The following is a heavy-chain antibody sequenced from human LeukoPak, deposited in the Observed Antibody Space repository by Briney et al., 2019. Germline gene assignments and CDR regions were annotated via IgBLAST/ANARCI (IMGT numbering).Heavy chain of an antibody. CDR2: IYYSGST. J-gene: IGHJ4*02. V-gene: IGHV4-59*08. D-gene: IGHD1-14*01. CDR1: GFTFDDYA. CDR3: ARSEPFDY. Sequence: GSLRLSCAASGFTFDDYAMHWVRQPPGKGLEWIGYIYYSGSTNYNPSLKSRVTVSVDTSKNQFSLKLSSVTAADTAIYYCARSEPFDYWGQGTLVTVSS.